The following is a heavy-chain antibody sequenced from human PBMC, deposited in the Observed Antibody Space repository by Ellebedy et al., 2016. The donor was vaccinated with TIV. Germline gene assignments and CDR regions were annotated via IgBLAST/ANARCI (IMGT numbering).Heavy chain of an antibody. CDR3: ALIGWKVDGYFDY. D-gene: IGHD1-1*01. J-gene: IGHJ4*02. V-gene: IGHV3-74*01. CDR1: GFTFSNYW. CDR2: IGTDGTGT. Sequence: GGSLRLXCAASGFTFSNYWMHWVRQAPGKGLVWVSRIGTDGTGTIYADSVKGRFVISRDNAKNSLYLQLNSLRAEDTAVYYCALIGWKVDGYFDYWGQGTLVTVSS.